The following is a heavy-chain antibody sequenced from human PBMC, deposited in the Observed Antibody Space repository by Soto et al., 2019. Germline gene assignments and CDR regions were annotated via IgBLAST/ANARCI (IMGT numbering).Heavy chain of an antibody. Sequence: QVQLQESGPGLVKPSQTLSLTCTVSGGSISSGNYYWSWIRQHPGKGLGWIGYIYYSGSTYYNPSLKSRVTISVATSKNQCSLKLSSVTAADTAVYYCASTYYNASSGPFDYWGQGTLVTVSS. V-gene: IGHV4-31*03. CDR3: ASTYYNASSGPFDY. CDR2: IYYSGST. D-gene: IGHD3-22*01. CDR1: GGSISSGNYY. J-gene: IGHJ4*02.